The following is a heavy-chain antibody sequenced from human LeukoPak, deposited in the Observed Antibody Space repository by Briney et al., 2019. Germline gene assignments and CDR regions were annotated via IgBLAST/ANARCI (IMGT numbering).Heavy chain of an antibody. CDR2: IYYSGST. CDR1: GGSISSYY. J-gene: IGHJ4*02. Sequence: SETLSLTCTVSGGSISSYYWSWIRQPPGKGLEWIGCIYYSGSTNYNPSLKSRVTISVDTSKNQFSLKLSSVTAADTAVYYCARVNNVAAGTWSFDYWGQGTLVTVSS. V-gene: IGHV4-59*08. CDR3: ARVNNVAAGTWSFDY. D-gene: IGHD6-13*01.